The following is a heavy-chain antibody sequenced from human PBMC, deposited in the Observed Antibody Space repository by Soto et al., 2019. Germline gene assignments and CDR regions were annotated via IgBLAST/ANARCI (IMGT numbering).Heavy chain of an antibody. Sequence: QVQLVQSGAEVKKPGASVKVSCKASGYTFTNYYIHWVRQAPGQGLERMGMINPSGGSKSYTRRFQGRVTLTRDTSTSTVYMELSSLRSEDTAVYYCARESQSSGWSWFDYWGQGTLVTVSS. D-gene: IGHD6-19*01. CDR2: INPSGGSK. J-gene: IGHJ4*02. V-gene: IGHV1-46*01. CDR3: ARESQSSGWSWFDY. CDR1: GYTFTNYY.